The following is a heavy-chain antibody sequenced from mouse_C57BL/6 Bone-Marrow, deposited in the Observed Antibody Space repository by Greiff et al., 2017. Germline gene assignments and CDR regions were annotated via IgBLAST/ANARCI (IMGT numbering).Heavy chain of an antibody. V-gene: IGHV3-6*01. Sequence: EVKLLESGPGLVKPSQSLSLTCSVTGYSITSGYYWNWIRQFPGNKLEWMGYISYDGSNNYNPSLKNRISLTRDTSKNQFFLQLNSVTTEDTATYYGERENCGSATRLAYWGQGTLVTVSA. CDR2: ISYDGSN. CDR1: GYSITSGYY. D-gene: IGHD1-1*01. J-gene: IGHJ3*01. CDR3: ERENCGSATRLAY.